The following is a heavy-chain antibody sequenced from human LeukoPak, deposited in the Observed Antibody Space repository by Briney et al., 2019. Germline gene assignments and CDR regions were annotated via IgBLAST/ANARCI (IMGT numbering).Heavy chain of an antibody. Sequence: SETLSLTCTVSGASIRSCYWSWIRQPPGKGLEWSGYIYYSGSTNYNPSLKSRVTISVDTSKNQFSLRLSSVTAADTAVYYCAREVYGRAGFYFDYWGQGSLVTVSS. V-gene: IGHV4-59*01. D-gene: IGHD5/OR15-5a*01. CDR1: GASIRSCY. CDR2: IYYSGST. J-gene: IGHJ4*02. CDR3: AREVYGRAGFYFDY.